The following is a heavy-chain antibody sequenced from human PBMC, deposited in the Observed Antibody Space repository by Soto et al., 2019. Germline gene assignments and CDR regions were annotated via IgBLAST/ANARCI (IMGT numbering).Heavy chain of an antibody. D-gene: IGHD2-15*01. CDR1: GYTLTELS. CDR2: IIPILGIA. CDR3: ARDLGGSSLDI. Sequence: SVKVSCKVSGYTLTELSMHWVRQAPGKGLEWMGRIIPILGIANYAQKFQGRVTITADKSTSTAYMELSSLRSEDTAVYYCARDLGGSSLDIWGQGTMVTVSS. J-gene: IGHJ3*02. V-gene: IGHV1-69*04.